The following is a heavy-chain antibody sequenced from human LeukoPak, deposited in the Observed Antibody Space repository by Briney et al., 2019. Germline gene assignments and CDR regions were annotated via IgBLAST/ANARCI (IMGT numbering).Heavy chain of an antibody. CDR2: IYYTGST. CDR1: GGSINSPDDY. J-gene: IGHJ6*02. D-gene: IGHD3-10*01. Sequence: PSETLSLTCTVSGGSINSPDDYWGWIRQPPGKGLEWIGTIYYTGSTYYNSSLKSRVTISVDTSKNHFSLKLSSVTAADTAMYYCATQMFRGRKYYHGKDVWGQGTTVTVSS. V-gene: IGHV4-39*02. CDR3: ATQMFRGRKYYHGKDV.